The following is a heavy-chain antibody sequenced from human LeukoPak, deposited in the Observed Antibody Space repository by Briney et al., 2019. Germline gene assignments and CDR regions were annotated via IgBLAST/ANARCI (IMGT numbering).Heavy chain of an antibody. Sequence: GGSLRLSCAASGFTFTKYWMTWVRQAPGKGLEWVGNIKQDGSDKNYMDSVKGRFTISRDNTKNSVYLQMSSLRAEDTAVYYCARDQYSSSRRGAFDYWGQGTLVTVSS. V-gene: IGHV3-7*01. J-gene: IGHJ4*02. D-gene: IGHD6-13*01. CDR1: GFTFTKYW. CDR3: ARDQYSSSRRGAFDY. CDR2: IKQDGSDK.